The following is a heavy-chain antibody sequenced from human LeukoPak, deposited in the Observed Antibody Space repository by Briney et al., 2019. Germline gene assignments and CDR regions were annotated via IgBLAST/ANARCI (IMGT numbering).Heavy chain of an antibody. CDR2: TYYRSGLCH. Sequence: SQTLSLTRVISGDSLSSATAAWNWIRQSPSRGLEWLGRTYYRSGLCHDYALFVKSRISITADTSTNQFSLQLTSATPEDTAVYYCARDHLGLYYDYWGQGTLVTVSS. J-gene: IGHJ4*02. CDR1: GDSLSSATAA. V-gene: IGHV6-1*01. D-gene: IGHD3/OR15-3a*01. CDR3: ARDHLGLYYDY.